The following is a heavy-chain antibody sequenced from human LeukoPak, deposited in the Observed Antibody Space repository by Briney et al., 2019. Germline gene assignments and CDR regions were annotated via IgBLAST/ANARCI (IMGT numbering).Heavy chain of an antibody. CDR2: IIPIFSTA. V-gene: IGHV1-69*13. CDR3: ASDYRVAATPTFDY. D-gene: IGHD2-15*01. CDR1: GGTFSSYA. Sequence: ASVKVSCKASGGTFSSYAISWVRQAPGQGLEWMGGIIPIFSTANYAQKFQGRVTITADESTSTAYMELSSLRSEDTAVYYCASDYRVAATPTFDYWGQGTLVTVSS. J-gene: IGHJ4*02.